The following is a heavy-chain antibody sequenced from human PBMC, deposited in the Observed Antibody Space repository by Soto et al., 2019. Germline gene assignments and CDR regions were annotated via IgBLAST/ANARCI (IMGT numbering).Heavy chain of an antibody. J-gene: IGHJ5*02. CDR3: ASDMSTT. CDR2: MNPNSGHT. Sequence: QVQLVQSGAEVKKPGASVKVSCKASGYTFTSHDINWMRQATGQGLEWMGWMNPNSGHTNYAQKFQGRVTMTRDTSISTAYMELTNLRSEDTAIYYCASDMSTTWGQGTLVTVS. D-gene: IGHD2-2*01. V-gene: IGHV1-8*01. CDR1: GYTFTSHD.